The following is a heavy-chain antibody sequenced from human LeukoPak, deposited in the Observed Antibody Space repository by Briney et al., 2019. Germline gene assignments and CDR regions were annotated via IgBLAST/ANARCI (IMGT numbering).Heavy chain of an antibody. CDR1: GFTFSSFW. J-gene: IGHJ4*02. V-gene: IGHV3-7*02. CDR3: ARRYYGSGSSFDY. D-gene: IGHD3-10*01. CDR2: IKQDGSEK. Sequence: GGSLRLSCAASGFTFSSFWMNWVRQAPGKGLEWVANIKQDGSEKYYVDSVKGRFTISRDNAKNSLYLQMNSLRVEDMAVYYCARRYYGSGSSFDYWGQGTLVTVSS.